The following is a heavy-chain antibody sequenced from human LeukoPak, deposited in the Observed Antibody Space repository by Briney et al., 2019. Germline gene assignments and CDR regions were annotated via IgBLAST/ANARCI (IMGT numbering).Heavy chain of an antibody. J-gene: IGHJ4*02. Sequence: PSQTLSLTCTVPGGSISSGGYYWSWIRQHPGKGLEWIGYIYYSGSTYYNPSLKSRVTISVDTSKNQFSLKLSSVTAADTAVYYCARVTATMVREVFDYWGQGTLVTVSS. D-gene: IGHD3-10*01. CDR1: GGSISSGGYY. CDR3: ARVTATMVREVFDY. V-gene: IGHV4-31*03. CDR2: IYYSGST.